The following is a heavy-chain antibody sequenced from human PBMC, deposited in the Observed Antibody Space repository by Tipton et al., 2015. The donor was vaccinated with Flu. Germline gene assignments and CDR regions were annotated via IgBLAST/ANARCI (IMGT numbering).Heavy chain of an antibody. D-gene: IGHD6-19*01. J-gene: IGHJ4*02. CDR3: AKVIPEKVAGLDY. CDR2: ILDDGTKK. V-gene: IGHV3-30-3*01. Sequence: SLRLSCTASGFAFQISSMHWVRQAPGRGLDWVAVILDDGTKKFYGDSVKGRFTISRDNSKNKVYLQMNRLRAEDTAIYYCAKVIPEKVAGLDYWGQGTLVTVSS. CDR1: GFAFQISS.